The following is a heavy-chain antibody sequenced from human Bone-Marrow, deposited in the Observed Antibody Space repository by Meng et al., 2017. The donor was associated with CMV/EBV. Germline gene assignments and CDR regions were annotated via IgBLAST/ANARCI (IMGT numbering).Heavy chain of an antibody. CDR2: IKQDGSGK. J-gene: IGHJ6*02. D-gene: IGHD3-3*01. CDR1: GFTFSSYW. V-gene: IGHV3-7*01. Sequence: GESLKISCAASGFTFSSYWMSWVRQAPGKGLEWVANIKQDGSGKYYVDSVKGRFTISRDNAKNSLYLQMNSLRAEDTAVYYCARDGDIYDFWSGYSGMAVWGQGTTVTVPS. CDR3: ARDGDIYDFWSGYSGMAV.